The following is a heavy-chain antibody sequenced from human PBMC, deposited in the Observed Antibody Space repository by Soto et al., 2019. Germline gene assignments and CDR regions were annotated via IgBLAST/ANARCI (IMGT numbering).Heavy chain of an antibody. CDR1: GGSISSSSYY. Sequence: SETLSLTCTVSGGSISSSSYYCGWIRQPPGKGLEWIGSIYYSGSTYYNPSLKSRVTISVDTSKNQFSLELSSVTAADTAVYYCARGSSGWYNRAYYYYYYGMDVWGQGTTVT. V-gene: IGHV4-39*01. CDR3: ARGSSGWYNRAYYYYYYGMDV. J-gene: IGHJ6*02. CDR2: IYYSGST. D-gene: IGHD6-19*01.